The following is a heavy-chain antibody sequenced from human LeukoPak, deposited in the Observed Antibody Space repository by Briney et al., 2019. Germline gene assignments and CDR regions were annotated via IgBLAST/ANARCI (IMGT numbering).Heavy chain of an antibody. V-gene: IGHV5-51*01. CDR2: IYPGDSDT. CDR1: RYSFPSYW. J-gene: IGHJ4*02. D-gene: IGHD6-25*01. CDR3: ARLRAAPVVYFDY. Sequence: GESLKISCKGSRYSFPSYWIVWVRQIPGKGLEWMGSIYPGDSDTRYSRSFQGQVTISADNSISIAYLQWSSMKASDTAMYYCARLRAAPVVYFDYWGQGTLVTVSS.